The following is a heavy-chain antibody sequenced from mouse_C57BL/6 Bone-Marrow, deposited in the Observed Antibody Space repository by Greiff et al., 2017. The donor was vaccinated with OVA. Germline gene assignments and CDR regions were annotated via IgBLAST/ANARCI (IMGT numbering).Heavy chain of an antibody. CDR3: ARSPPYGYVDY. Sequence: EVMLVESGGGLVQPGGSLSLSCAASGFTFTDYYMSWVRQPPGKALEWLGFIRHKANGYTTEYSASVKGRFTISRDNSQSILYLQMKALRAEDSATYYCARSPPYGYVDYWGQGTTLRVSS. J-gene: IGHJ2*01. D-gene: IGHD1-1*02. V-gene: IGHV7-3*01. CDR1: GFTFTDYY. CDR2: IRHKANGYTT.